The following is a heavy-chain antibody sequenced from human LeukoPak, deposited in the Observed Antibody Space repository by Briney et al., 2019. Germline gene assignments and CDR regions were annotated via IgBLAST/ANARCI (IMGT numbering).Heavy chain of an antibody. D-gene: IGHD4-17*01. J-gene: IGHJ4*02. CDR1: GFTFRSYS. CDR2: ISSSSSYI. CDR3: ARGPKGDYGEDY. V-gene: IGHV3-21*01. Sequence: TPGGSLRLSCAASGFTFRSYSMNWVRQAPGKGLEWVSSISSSSSYIYYADSVKGRFTISRDNAKNSLYLQMNSLRAEDTAVYYCARGPKGDYGEDYWGQGTLVTVSS.